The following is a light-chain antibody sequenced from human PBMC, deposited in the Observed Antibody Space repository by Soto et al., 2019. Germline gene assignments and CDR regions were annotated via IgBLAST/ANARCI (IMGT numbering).Light chain of an antibody. CDR1: QHISSW. CDR2: SAS. CDR3: QQGNSFPLT. Sequence: DIQMTQSPSSVSASVGDRVTITCRASQHISSWLAWYQHKPGKAPKLLIYSASSLQSGVPSRFSGSRSETDFTLSISSLQPEDSATYYCQQGNSFPLTFVGGTKVEI. V-gene: IGKV1-12*01. J-gene: IGKJ4*01.